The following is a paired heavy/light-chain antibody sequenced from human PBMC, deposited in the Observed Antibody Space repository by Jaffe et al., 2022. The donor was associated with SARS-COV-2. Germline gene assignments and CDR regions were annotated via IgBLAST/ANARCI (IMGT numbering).Light chain of an antibody. CDR2: DVT. Sequence: QSALTQPASVSGSPGQSITISCTGTNSDVGGYNYVSWYQQHPGKAPKLVIYDVTKRPSGVSNRFSGSKSGNTASLTISELQAEDEADYYCSSYTSSSTVFGTGTKVTVL. CDR3: SSYTSSSTV. CDR1: NSDVGGYNY. V-gene: IGLV2-14*03. J-gene: IGLJ1*01.
Heavy chain of an antibody. CDR2: IFSNDEK. J-gene: IGHJ4*02. V-gene: IGHV2-26*01. CDR1: GFSLSDPRLG. D-gene: IGHD3-16*01. CDR3: ARGTLEGGFDY. Sequence: VTLKESGPVLVQPTETLTLTCIVSGFSLSDPRLGVGWIRQPPGKALEWLAYIFSNDEKFYRKSLKNRLTISKDTSKGQVVLTMTNVDPVDTATYYCARGTLEGGFDYWGQGNLVTVSS.